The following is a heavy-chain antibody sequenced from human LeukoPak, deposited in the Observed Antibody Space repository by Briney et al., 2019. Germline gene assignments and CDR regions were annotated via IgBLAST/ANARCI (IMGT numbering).Heavy chain of an antibody. J-gene: IGHJ6*02. Sequence: GGSLRLSCAASGFTFDDYAMHWVRQAPGKGLEWVSGISWNSGSIGYADSVKGRFTISRDNAKNSLYLQMNRLRAEDTALYYCAKDIGDARSGMDVWGQGTTVTVSS. V-gene: IGHV3-9*01. D-gene: IGHD2-2*01. CDR3: AKDIGDARSGMDV. CDR2: ISWNSGSI. CDR1: GFTFDDYA.